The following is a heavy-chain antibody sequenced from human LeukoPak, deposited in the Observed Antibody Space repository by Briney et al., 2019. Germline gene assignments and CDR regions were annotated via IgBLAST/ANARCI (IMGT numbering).Heavy chain of an antibody. Sequence: SETLSLTCTVSGGSISHFYWSWIRQSPGKGLEWIGYIYYTGSTIYNPSLKSRVTISVDTSKNQFSLKLRSVTAADTAVYYCARGTSLDVWGKGTTVSIPS. CDR2: IYYTGST. J-gene: IGHJ6*04. CDR1: GGSISHFY. CDR3: ARGTSLDV. D-gene: IGHD1-7*01. V-gene: IGHV4-59*01.